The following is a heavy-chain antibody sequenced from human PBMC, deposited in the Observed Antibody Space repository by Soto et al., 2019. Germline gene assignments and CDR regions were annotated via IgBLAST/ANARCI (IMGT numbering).Heavy chain of an antibody. CDR3: ARMHSGSYYLDY. Sequence: EVQLVESGGGLVQPGGSLRLSCAASGFTFSAYWMSWVRQPPGKGLEWVANTKQDGSERNYVDSVKGRFTISRDNAKNSLFLQLNSLRADDTAVYYCARMHSGSYYLDYWGQGSLVTVSS. D-gene: IGHD1-26*01. CDR2: TKQDGSER. V-gene: IGHV3-7*05. J-gene: IGHJ4*02. CDR1: GFTFSAYW.